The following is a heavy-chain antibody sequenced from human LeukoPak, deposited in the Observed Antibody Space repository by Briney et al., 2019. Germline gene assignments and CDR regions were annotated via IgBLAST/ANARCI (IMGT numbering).Heavy chain of an antibody. CDR3: ARDVVVVPAASLGKYYYYGMDV. CDR1: GYTFTSYG. J-gene: IGHJ6*02. D-gene: IGHD2-2*01. Sequence: ASVKVSCKASGYTFTSYGISWVRQAPGQGLEWMGWISAYNGNTNYAQKLQGRVTMTTDTSTSTAYMELRSLRSDDTAVYYYARDVVVVPAASLGKYYYYGMDVWGQGTTVTVSS. V-gene: IGHV1-18*01. CDR2: ISAYNGNT.